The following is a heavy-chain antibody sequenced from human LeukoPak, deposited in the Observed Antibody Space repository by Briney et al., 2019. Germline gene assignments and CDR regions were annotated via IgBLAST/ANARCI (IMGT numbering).Heavy chain of an antibody. CDR3: AKALAAAGTGNYFDY. V-gene: IGHV3-23*01. D-gene: IGHD6-13*01. Sequence: GGSLRLSCAASGFTFSTYAMTWVRQAPGKGLEWVSAISGSGGSTYYADSVKGRFTISRDNSKNTLYLQMNSLRAEDTAVCYCAKALAAAGTGNYFDYWGQGTLVTVSS. CDR1: GFTFSTYA. CDR2: ISGSGGST. J-gene: IGHJ4*02.